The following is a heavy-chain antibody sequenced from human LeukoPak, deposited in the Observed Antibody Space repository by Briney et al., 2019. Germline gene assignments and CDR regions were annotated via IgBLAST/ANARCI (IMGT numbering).Heavy chain of an antibody. CDR1: GGSISNTIYF. CDR2: VYHSGST. Sequence: KASGTLSLTCTVSGGSISNTIYFWGWIRQPPGKGLEWIGSVYHSGSTYYNPSLKSRVIVSVDTSKNQFSLKLSSVTAADTAVYFCARHIRKAEWLRGSYYFDYWGQGILVTVSS. V-gene: IGHV4-39*01. D-gene: IGHD5-12*01. CDR3: ARHIRKAEWLRGSYYFDY. J-gene: IGHJ4*02.